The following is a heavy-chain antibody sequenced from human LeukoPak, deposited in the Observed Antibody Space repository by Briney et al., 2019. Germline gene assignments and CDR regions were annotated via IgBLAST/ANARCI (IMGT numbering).Heavy chain of an antibody. CDR3: AKDQPGAGFDL. CDR1: GFTFSSYA. J-gene: IGHJ5*02. CDR2: ISYDGSNK. D-gene: IGHD7-27*01. Sequence: GGSLRLSCAASGFTFSSYAMHWVRQAPGKGLEWVAVISYDGSNKYYADSVKGRFTISRDNSRNTLSLEMTRLGAEDTAIYYCAKDQPGAGFDLWGQGTLVTVAS. V-gene: IGHV3-30-3*01.